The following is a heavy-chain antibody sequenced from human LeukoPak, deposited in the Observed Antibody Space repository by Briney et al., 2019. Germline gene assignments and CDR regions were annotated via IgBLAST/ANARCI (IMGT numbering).Heavy chain of an antibody. Sequence: GGSLRLSCAASKFSFSAYWMHWVRQAPGKGLEWVSSISSSSSYIYYADSVKGRFTISRDNAKNSLYLQMNSLRAEDTAVYYCARDGPGWELLDYWGQGTLVTVSS. CDR3: ARDGPGWELLDY. J-gene: IGHJ4*02. CDR1: KFSFSAYW. D-gene: IGHD1-26*01. V-gene: IGHV3-21*01. CDR2: ISSSSSYI.